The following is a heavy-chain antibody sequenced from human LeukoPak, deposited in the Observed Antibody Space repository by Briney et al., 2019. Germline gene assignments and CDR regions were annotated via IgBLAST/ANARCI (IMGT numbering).Heavy chain of an antibody. CDR3: ARGGSSWYAWNDAFDI. CDR2: IKQDGSEK. Sequence: GGSLRLSCAASGFTFDDYGMSWVRQAPGKGLEWVANIKQDGSEKYYVDSVKGRFTISRDNAKNSLYLQMNSLRAEDTAVYYCARGGSSWYAWNDAFDIWGQGTMVTVSS. D-gene: IGHD6-13*01. J-gene: IGHJ3*02. CDR1: GFTFDDYG. V-gene: IGHV3-7*01.